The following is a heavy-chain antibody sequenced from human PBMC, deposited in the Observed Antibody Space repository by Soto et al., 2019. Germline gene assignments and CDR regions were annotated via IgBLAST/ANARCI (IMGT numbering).Heavy chain of an antibody. CDR1: GGSISSYY. V-gene: IGHV4-59*08. J-gene: IGHJ3*02. CDR2: IYYSGST. D-gene: IGHD1-26*01. Sequence: QVQLQESGPGLVKPSETLSLTCTVSGGSISSYYWSWIRQPPGKGLEWIGYIYYSGSTNYNPSLKGRSTISADTSKNHISLKLSSVTAADTAVYYCASPRSPSNIAGADAFEIWGQGTMVTVSS. CDR3: ASPRSPSNIAGADAFEI.